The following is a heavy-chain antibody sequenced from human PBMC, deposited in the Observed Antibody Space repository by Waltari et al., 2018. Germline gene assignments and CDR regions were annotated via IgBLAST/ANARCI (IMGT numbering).Heavy chain of an antibody. J-gene: IGHJ4*02. D-gene: IGHD2-2*01. CDR1: GGTFSSYA. CDR2: IIPIFGTA. V-gene: IGHV1-69*08. CDR3: GPGGGGYCSSTSCSSFDY. Sequence: QVQLVQSGAEVKKPGSSVKVSCKASGGTFSSYAISWVRQAPGQGLEWMGRIIPIFGTANYDQKSKGGVTITPEKPTAQAYMGLGSRSLKATAVYYVGPGGGGYCSSTSCSSFDYWGQGSLVTVSS.